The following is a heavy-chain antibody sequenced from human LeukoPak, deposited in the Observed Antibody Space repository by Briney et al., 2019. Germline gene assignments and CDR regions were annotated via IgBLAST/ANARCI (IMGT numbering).Heavy chain of an antibody. CDR3: ARSPDILTGENFDY. Sequence: ASVKVSCKASGYTFTSYGISWVRQAPGQGLEWMGWINPNTGGTNYAQKFQDRVTMTRDTSISTDYMELSRLRSDDTAVYYCARSPDILTGENFDYWGQGTLVTVSS. D-gene: IGHD3-9*01. V-gene: IGHV1-2*02. J-gene: IGHJ4*02. CDR2: INPNTGGT. CDR1: GYTFTSYG.